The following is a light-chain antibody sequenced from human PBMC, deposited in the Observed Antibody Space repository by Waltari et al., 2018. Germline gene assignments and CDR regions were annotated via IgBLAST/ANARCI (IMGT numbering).Light chain of an antibody. V-gene: IGKV1-16*01. J-gene: IGKJ5*01. CDR1: RGINNY. CDR2: DAS. Sequence: DVQMTQSPSSLSASVGDRVTITCRARRGINNYLAWFLQKTGEAPKSLIYDASRLQSGVPSRFSGSGSGTDFTLTISSLQPEDFGNYYCQQYSSNPITFGQGSRLEIK. CDR3: QQYSSNPIT.